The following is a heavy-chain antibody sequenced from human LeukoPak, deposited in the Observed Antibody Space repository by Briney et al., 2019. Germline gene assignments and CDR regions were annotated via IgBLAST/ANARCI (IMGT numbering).Heavy chain of an antibody. CDR1: GGSISSYY. V-gene: IGHV4-4*09. Sequence: SETLSLTCTVSGGSISSYYWSWIRQPPGKGLEWIRYIYTSGSTNYNPSLKSRVTISVDTSKNQFSLKLSSVTAADTAVYHCATQAGCSSTSCYTDYYMDVWGKGTTVTVSS. CDR3: ATQAGCSSTSCYTDYYMDV. J-gene: IGHJ6*03. D-gene: IGHD2-2*02. CDR2: IYTSGST.